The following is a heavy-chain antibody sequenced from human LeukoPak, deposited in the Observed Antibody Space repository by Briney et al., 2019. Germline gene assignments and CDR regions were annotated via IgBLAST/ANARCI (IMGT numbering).Heavy chain of an antibody. J-gene: IGHJ4*02. D-gene: IGHD3-10*01. CDR1: GFTFSSYA. V-gene: IGHV3-64*01. CDR3: AKDVLLWFGELLPTSPHFDY. CDR2: ISSNGGST. Sequence: GGSLRLSCAASGFTFSSYAMHWVRQAPGKGLEYVSAISSNGGSTYYANSVKGRFTISRDNSKNTLYLQMNSLRAEDTAVYYCAKDVLLWFGELLPTSPHFDYWGQGTLVTVSS.